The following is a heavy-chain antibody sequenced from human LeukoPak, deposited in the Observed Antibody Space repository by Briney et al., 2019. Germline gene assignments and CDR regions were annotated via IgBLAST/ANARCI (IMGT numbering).Heavy chain of an antibody. CDR1: GFIFSECA. CDR3: TRDGGSWSHLDY. D-gene: IGHD1-26*01. J-gene: IGHJ4*02. V-gene: IGHV3-73*01. Sequence: PGGSLRLSCEGSGFIFSECAIHWVRQASGKGLEWVGRIDTRGKGSATAHAASVRGRFTLSRDDSRSTAYLQMSSLKTEDTAAYFCTRDGGSWSHLDYWGQGVLVTVSS. CDR2: IDTRGKGSAT.